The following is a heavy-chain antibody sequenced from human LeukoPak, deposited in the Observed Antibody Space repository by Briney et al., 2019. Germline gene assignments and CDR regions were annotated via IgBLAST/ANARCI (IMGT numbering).Heavy chain of an antibody. CDR2: ISDIGSI. V-gene: IGHV4-59*08. D-gene: IGHD2/OR15-2a*01. CDR3: AGHHPRNTVDF. J-gene: IGHJ4*02. Sequence: ESGPTLVKPSETLSLTCTVSGGSISSYYWGWIRQPPGKGLEWIAYISDIGSINYNPSLKSRVTISLDTSKNQFSLKLSSVTAADTAVYYCAGHHPRNTVDFWGQGTLVTVSS. CDR1: GGSISSYY.